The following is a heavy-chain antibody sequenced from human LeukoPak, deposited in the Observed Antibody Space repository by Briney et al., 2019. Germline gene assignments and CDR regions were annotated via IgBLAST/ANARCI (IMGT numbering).Heavy chain of an antibody. Sequence: GGSLRLSCAASEFAFSSYAMNWVRQAPGKGLEWVSSVSGSGVTTYYADSVKGRFTISRDNSKNTLYLQMNSLRAEDTGVYYCAKAYHYDAGSSFDYWGQGILVTVSS. CDR1: EFAFSSYA. V-gene: IGHV3-23*01. D-gene: IGHD3-10*01. J-gene: IGHJ4*02. CDR3: AKAYHYDAGSSFDY. CDR2: VSGSGVTT.